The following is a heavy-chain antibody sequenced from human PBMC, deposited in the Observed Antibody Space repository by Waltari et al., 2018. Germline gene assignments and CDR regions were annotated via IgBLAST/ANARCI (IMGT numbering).Heavy chain of an antibody. D-gene: IGHD3-16*01. J-gene: IGHJ4*02. CDR1: GFTYADFV. CDR3: TKDLTHTNYEGFAN. V-gene: IGHV3-9*01. Sequence: EVQLVESGGALVQPGRSLRLSCATSGFTYADFVMHWVRQVPGKGLEWVAGITWNSGKVDYAGSVKGRFTISRDNAKNLLFLQMNSLRPEDTALYYCTKDLTHTNYEGFANWGLGTLVTVSS. CDR2: ITWNSGKV.